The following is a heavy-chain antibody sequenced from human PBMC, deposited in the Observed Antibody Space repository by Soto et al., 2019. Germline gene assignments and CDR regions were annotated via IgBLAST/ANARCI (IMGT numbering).Heavy chain of an antibody. D-gene: IGHD6-19*01. Sequence: PSETLSLTCAVYGGSFSGYYWSWIRQPPGKGLEWIGEINHSGSTNYNPSLKSRVTISVDTSKNQFSLKLSSVTAADTAVYYCAFSSGWYRGAFLFDYWGQGTLVTVSS. CDR2: INHSGST. CDR1: GGSFSGYY. J-gene: IGHJ4*02. CDR3: AFSSGWYRGAFLFDY. V-gene: IGHV4-34*01.